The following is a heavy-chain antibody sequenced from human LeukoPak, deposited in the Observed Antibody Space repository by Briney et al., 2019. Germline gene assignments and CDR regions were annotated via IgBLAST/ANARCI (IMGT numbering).Heavy chain of an antibody. J-gene: IGHJ4*02. Sequence: SVKVSCKASGGTFSSYTISWVRQAPGQGLEWMGRIIPILGIANYAQKFQGRVTITADKSTSTAYMELSSLRSEDTAVDYCARDPAGAAGETLFDYWGQGTLVTVSS. D-gene: IGHD1-26*01. CDR2: IIPILGIA. CDR3: ARDPAGAAGETLFDY. CDR1: GGTFSSYT. V-gene: IGHV1-69*04.